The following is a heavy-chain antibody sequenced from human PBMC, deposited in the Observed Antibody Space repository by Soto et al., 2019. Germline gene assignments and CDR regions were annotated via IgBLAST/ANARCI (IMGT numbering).Heavy chain of an antibody. D-gene: IGHD3-22*01. Sequence: SVKVSCKASGGTFSSYAISWVRQAPGQGLEWMGGIIPIFGTANYAQKFQGRVTITADESTSTAYMELSSLRSEDTAVYYCALKTQNYDSSGYYSVVAFDIWGQGTMVTVSS. CDR3: ALKTQNYDSSGYYSVVAFDI. CDR1: GGTFSSYA. CDR2: IIPIFGTA. V-gene: IGHV1-69*13. J-gene: IGHJ3*02.